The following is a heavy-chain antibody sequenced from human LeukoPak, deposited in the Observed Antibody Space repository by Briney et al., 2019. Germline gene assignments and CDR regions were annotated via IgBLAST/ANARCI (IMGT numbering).Heavy chain of an antibody. J-gene: IGHJ1*01. Sequence: PGGSLRLSCAASGFTFSSYGMHWVRQAPGKGLEWVAFIRYDGSNKYYADSVKGRFTISRDNSKNTLYLQMNSLRAEDTAVYYCAKGVYCGGDCSYKPLAEYFQHWGQGTLVTVSS. V-gene: IGHV3-30*02. CDR1: GFTFSSYG. D-gene: IGHD2-21*01. CDR3: AKGVYCGGDCSYKPLAEYFQH. CDR2: IRYDGSNK.